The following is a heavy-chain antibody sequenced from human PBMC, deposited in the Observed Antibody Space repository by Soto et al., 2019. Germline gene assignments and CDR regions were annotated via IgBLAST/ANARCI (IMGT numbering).Heavy chain of an antibody. Sequence: VSCWPSGGTLSCYSISWVRQAPGQGLLLMGGIIPIFGTPNYAQKFQRIVTITAYESTSTAYMELSSLRSDDTAVYYCARDGVSNFGHCGGEFYSQDYWGQGTL. CDR3: ARDGVSNFGHCGGEFYSQDY. CDR1: GGTLSCYS. J-gene: IGHJ4*02. D-gene: IGHD2-21*01. V-gene: IGHV1-69*01. CDR2: IIPIFGTP.